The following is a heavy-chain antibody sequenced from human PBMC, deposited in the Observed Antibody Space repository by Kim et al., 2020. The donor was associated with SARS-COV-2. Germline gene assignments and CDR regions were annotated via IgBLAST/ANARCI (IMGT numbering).Heavy chain of an antibody. CDR2: ISWNSGSI. V-gene: IGHV3-9*01. Sequence: GGSLRLSCAASGFTFDDYAMHWVRQAPGKGLEWVSGISWNSGSIGYADSVKGRFTISRDNAKNSLYLQMNSLRAEDTALYYCAKDIDYDSSGSFDYWGQG. D-gene: IGHD3-22*01. J-gene: IGHJ4*02. CDR3: AKDIDYDSSGSFDY. CDR1: GFTFDDYA.